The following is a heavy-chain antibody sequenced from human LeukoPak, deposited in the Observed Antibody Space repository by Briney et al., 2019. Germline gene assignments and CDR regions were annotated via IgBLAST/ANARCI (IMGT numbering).Heavy chain of an antibody. J-gene: IGHJ5*02. V-gene: IGHV4-31*03. D-gene: IGHD6-19*01. CDR2: IYYSGST. CDR3: ARGATVAGTGWFDP. CDR1: GGYISSGGYY. Sequence: SETLSLTCTVSGGYISSGGYYWSWIRQHPGKGLEWIEYIYYSGSTYYNPSLKSRVTISVDTSKNQFSLKLSSVTAADTAVYYCARGATVAGTGWFDPWGQGTLVTVSS.